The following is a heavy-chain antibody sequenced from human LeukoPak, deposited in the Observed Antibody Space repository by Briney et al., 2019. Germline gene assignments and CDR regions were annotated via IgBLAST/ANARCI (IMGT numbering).Heavy chain of an antibody. CDR1: GFNFTNAW. V-gene: IGHV3-15*01. CDR3: TKVSGTYLKKDY. D-gene: IGHD1-26*01. Sequence: GRSLRLSCAASGFNFTNAWMSWVRQAPGKGLEWVGRIKRKVDGATTEYSALVKGRFTILRDDSINTLYLQMNSLNTEDTAIYYCTKVSGTYLKKDYWGQGTLVSVSS. CDR2: IKRKVDGATT. J-gene: IGHJ4*02.